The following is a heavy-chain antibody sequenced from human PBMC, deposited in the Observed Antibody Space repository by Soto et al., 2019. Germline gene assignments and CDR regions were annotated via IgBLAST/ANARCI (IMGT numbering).Heavy chain of an antibody. CDR1: GGTFSSYA. CDR3: ARRSITIFGVVIITGERDWFDP. Sequence: ASVKVSCKASGGTFSSYAISWVLQAPGQGLEWMGGIIPIFGTANYAQKFQGRVTITADESTSTAYMELSSLRSEDTAVYYCARRSITIFGVVIITGERDWFDPWGQGTLVTVSS. J-gene: IGHJ5*02. CDR2: IIPIFGTA. D-gene: IGHD3-3*01. V-gene: IGHV1-69*13.